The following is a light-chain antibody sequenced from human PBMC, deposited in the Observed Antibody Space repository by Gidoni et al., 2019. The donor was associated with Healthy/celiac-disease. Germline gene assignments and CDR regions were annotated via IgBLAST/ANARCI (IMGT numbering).Light chain of an antibody. Sequence: DIQMTQSPSSLSASVGDRVTITCRASRSISSYLNWYQQKPGKAPKLLIYAASSLQSGVPSRFSGSGSGTDFTLTISRLQPEDFATYYCQQSYSTPFTFGPGTKVDIK. CDR2: AAS. V-gene: IGKV1-39*01. CDR3: QQSYSTPFT. CDR1: RSISSY. J-gene: IGKJ3*01.